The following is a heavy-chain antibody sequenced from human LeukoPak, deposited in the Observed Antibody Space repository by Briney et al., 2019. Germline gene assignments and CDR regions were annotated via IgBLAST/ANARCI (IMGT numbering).Heavy chain of an antibody. CDR3: ARLVVGSYYSYYYYMDV. J-gene: IGHJ6*03. CDR1: GYSISSGYY. V-gene: IGHV4-38-2*02. D-gene: IGHD1-26*01. CDR2: IYHSGST. Sequence: SETLSLTCTVSGYSISSGYYWGWIRQPPGKGLEWIGSIYHSGSTYYNPPLKSRVTISVDTSKNQFSLKLSSVTAADTAVYYCARLVVGSYYSYYYYMDVWGKGTTVTISS.